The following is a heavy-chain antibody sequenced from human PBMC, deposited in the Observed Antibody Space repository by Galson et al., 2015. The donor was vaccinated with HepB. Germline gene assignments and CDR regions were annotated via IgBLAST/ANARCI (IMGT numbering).Heavy chain of an antibody. CDR3: ARHGGSTWYYFDQ. CDR1: GDSINTDSFY. Sequence: ETLSLTCTVSGDSINTDSFYWGWIRQPPGKGLEWIGTIYYNGITYYNPSLVSRVSISIDTPKNQLSLKLRSVTASDTALYYCARHGGSTWYYFDQWGQGTLVTVSS. D-gene: IGHD6-13*01. J-gene: IGHJ4*02. V-gene: IGHV4-39*01. CDR2: IYYNGIT.